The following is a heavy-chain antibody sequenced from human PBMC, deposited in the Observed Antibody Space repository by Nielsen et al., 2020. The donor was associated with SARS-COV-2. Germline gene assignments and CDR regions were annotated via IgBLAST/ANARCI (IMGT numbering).Heavy chain of an antibody. Sequence: ASVKVSCKVSGYTLTELSMHRVRQAPGKGLEWMGGFDPEDGETIYAQKFQGRVTMTTDTSTSTAYMELRSLRSDDTAVYYCARSGFDYWGQGTLVTVSS. D-gene: IGHD1-14*01. CDR2: FDPEDGET. V-gene: IGHV1-24*01. CDR3: ARSGFDY. J-gene: IGHJ4*02. CDR1: GYTLTELS.